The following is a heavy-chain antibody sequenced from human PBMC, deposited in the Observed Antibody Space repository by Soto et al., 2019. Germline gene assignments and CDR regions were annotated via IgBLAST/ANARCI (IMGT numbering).Heavy chain of an antibody. CDR2: VDSSGGT. J-gene: IGHJ5*02. Sequence: PSDTLSLTLTVSGGSMSSYYWTWIRQPAGKGLEWIGRVDSSGGTHYNPYLKSRVNISIDTSKNQFSLRLLSVTDADTAVYFCARGQRFSDWFDXWGQGTLVPVSX. V-gene: IGHV4-4*07. CDR1: GGSMSSYY. D-gene: IGHD3-3*01. CDR3: ARGQRFSDWFDX.